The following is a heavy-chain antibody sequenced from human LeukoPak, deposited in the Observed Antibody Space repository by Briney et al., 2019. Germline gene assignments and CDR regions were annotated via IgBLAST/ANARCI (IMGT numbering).Heavy chain of an antibody. Sequence: GASVKVSCKASGYTFTSYGISWVRQAPGQGLEWMGWISAYNGNTNYAQKLQGRVTMTTDTSTSTAYMELRSLRSDDTAVYYCARVVGPYSSSWQVKLRDFDYWGQGTLVTVSS. D-gene: IGHD6-13*01. J-gene: IGHJ4*02. CDR2: ISAYNGNT. CDR1: GYTFTSYG. V-gene: IGHV1-18*01. CDR3: ARVVGPYSSSWQVKLRDFDY.